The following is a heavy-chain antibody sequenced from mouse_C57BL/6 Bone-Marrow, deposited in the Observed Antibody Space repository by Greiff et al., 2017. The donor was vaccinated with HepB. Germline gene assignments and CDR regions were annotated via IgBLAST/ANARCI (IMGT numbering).Heavy chain of an antibody. V-gene: IGHV1-81*01. J-gene: IGHJ3*01. D-gene: IGHD2-3*01. CDR2: IYPRSGNT. CDR1: GYTFTSYG. CDR3: ARKDYDGYYPPWFAY. Sequence: VKLQQSGAELARPGASVKLSCKASGYTFTSYGISWVKQRTGQGLEWIGEIYPRSGNTYYNEKFKGKATLTADKSSSTAYMELRSLTSEDSAVYFCARKDYDGYYPPWFAYWGQGTLVTVSA.